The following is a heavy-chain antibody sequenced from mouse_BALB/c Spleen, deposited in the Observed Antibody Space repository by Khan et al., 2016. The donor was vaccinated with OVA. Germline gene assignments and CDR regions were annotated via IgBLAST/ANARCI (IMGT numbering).Heavy chain of an antibody. CDR3: ARFITTATGDYFGMDY. J-gene: IGHJ4*01. Sequence: VELVESGGDLVKPGGSLKLSCAASGFIFSSYGMSWVRQTPDKRLEWVATISSGGSYTYYPDSVKGRFTISRDNAKNTLYLQMSSLKSEDTAMYYCARFITTATGDYFGMDYWGRGTSVTISS. V-gene: IGHV5-6*01. D-gene: IGHD1-2*01. CDR1: GFIFSSYG. CDR2: ISSGGSYT.